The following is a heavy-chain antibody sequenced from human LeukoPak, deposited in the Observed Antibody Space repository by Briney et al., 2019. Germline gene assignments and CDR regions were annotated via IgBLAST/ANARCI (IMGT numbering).Heavy chain of an antibody. D-gene: IGHD6-19*01. Sequence: SETLSLTCTVSGGSISSGGYYWSWIRQPPGKGLEWIGYIYHSGSTYYNPSLKSRVTISVDRSKNQFSLKLSSVTAADTAVYYCASKLTAVAGYFDCWGQGTLVTVSS. CDR2: IYHSGST. V-gene: IGHV4-30-2*01. J-gene: IGHJ4*02. CDR1: GGSISSGGYY. CDR3: ASKLTAVAGYFDC.